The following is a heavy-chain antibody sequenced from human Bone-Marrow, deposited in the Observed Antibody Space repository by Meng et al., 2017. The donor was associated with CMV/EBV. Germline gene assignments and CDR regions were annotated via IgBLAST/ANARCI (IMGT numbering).Heavy chain of an antibody. CDR2: FYQSGNT. D-gene: IGHD3-22*01. J-gene: IGHJ3*02. Sequence: SETLSLTCTVSDYSISSGYFWGWIRQPPGKGLEWIGTFYQSGNTYYSPSLKSRVTFSVDSSKNQFSLNLSSVTAADTAVYNCARVTHYYDSSGYVSDVAFDIWSPGTMVTVSS. V-gene: IGHV4-38-2*02. CDR3: ARVTHYYDSSGYVSDVAFDI. CDR1: DYSISSGYF.